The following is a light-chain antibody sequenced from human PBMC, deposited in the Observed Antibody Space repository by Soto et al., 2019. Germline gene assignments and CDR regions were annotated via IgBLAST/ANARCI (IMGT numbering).Light chain of an antibody. CDR3: QQYNNWPPYT. CDR2: GAS. J-gene: IGKJ2*01. Sequence: EIVMTQSPATLSVSPGERATLSCRASQSVSSNLAWYQQKPGQAPRLLIYGASTRATGIPARFSGSRSGTEFTLTIISLQYEDFALYYCQQYNNWPPYTCGQGTKLEIK. V-gene: IGKV3-15*01. CDR1: QSVSSN.